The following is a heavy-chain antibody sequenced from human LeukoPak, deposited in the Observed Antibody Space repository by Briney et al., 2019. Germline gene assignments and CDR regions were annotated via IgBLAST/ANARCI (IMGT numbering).Heavy chain of an antibody. CDR3: ARGHSWIQPWSHALRV. J-gene: IGHJ4*02. Sequence: SETLSLTCAVYGGSFNGYYWSWIRQPPGKGLEWIGEINHSGSTNYNPSLKSRVTISVDTSKNQFSLKLSSVTAADTAVYYCARGHSWIQPWSHALRVWGQGTLVTVSS. D-gene: IGHD5-18*01. CDR2: INHSGST. V-gene: IGHV4-34*01. CDR1: GGSFNGYY.